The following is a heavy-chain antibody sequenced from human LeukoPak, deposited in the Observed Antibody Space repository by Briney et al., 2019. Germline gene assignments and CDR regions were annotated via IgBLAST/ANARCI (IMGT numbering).Heavy chain of an antibody. D-gene: IGHD6-13*01. J-gene: IGHJ6*02. CDR2: IKQDGSEK. CDR3: ARDLGSEAAEDYGMDV. Sequence: PGGSLRLSCAASGFTFSSYWMNWVRQAPGKGLEWVANIKQDGSEKYYVDSVKGRFTISRDNAKNSLYLQMNSLRAEDTAVYYCARDLGSEAAEDYGMDVWGQGTTVTVSS. CDR1: GFTFSSYW. V-gene: IGHV3-7*01.